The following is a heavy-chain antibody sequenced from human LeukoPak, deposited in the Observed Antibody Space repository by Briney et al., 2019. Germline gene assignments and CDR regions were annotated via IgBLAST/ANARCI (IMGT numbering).Heavy chain of an antibody. D-gene: IGHD6-13*01. Sequence: NPSETLSLTCTVSGGSISSGGYYWSWIRQPPGKGLEWIGYIYHSGSTYYNPSLKSRVTISVDRSKNQFSLKLSSVTAADTAVYYCASEGESSRFDYWGQGTLVTVSS. J-gene: IGHJ4*02. CDR3: ASEGESSRFDY. V-gene: IGHV4-30-2*01. CDR1: GGSISSGGYY. CDR2: IYHSGST.